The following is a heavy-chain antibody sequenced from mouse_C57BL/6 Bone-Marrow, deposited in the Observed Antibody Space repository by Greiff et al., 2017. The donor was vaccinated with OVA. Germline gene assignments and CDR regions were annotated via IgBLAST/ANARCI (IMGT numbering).Heavy chain of an antibody. CDR1: GYSITSGYY. J-gene: IGHJ2*01. Sequence: EVKLQESGPGLVKPSQSLSLTCSVTGYSITSGYYWNWIRQFPGNILEWMGYISYDGSNNYNPSLKNRISITRDTSKNQFFLKLNSVTTEDTATYYCARDDYYFFDYGGQGTTLPVSS. D-gene: IGHD2-1*01. CDR3: ARDDYYFFDY. V-gene: IGHV3-6*01. CDR2: ISYDGSN.